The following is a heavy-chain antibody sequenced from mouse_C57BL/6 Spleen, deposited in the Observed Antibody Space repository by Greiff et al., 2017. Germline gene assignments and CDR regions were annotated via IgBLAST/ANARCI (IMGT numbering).Heavy chain of an antibody. V-gene: IGHV1-62-2*01. CDR3: ARHEGPSHGALFDY. CDR1: GYTFTEYT. D-gene: IGHD1-1*01. Sequence: VQLQQSGAELVKPGASVKLSCKASGYTFTEYTIHWVKQRSGQGLEWIGWFYPGRGSIKYNENFKDKATLTADKSSSTVYMELSILTSEDSAVYFWARHEGPSHGALFDYWGQGTTLTVSS. CDR2: FYPGRGSI. J-gene: IGHJ2*01.